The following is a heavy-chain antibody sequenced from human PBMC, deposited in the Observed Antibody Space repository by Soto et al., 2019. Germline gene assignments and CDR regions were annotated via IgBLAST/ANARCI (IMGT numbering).Heavy chain of an antibody. CDR3: ARTPVSRARNWFDP. J-gene: IGHJ5*02. V-gene: IGHV1-8*01. CDR1: GYTFTSYD. CDR2: VSPNNGNT. Sequence: QVQLVQSGAEVKKPGASVKVSCKASGYTFTSYDINWVRQATGQGLEWMGWVSPNNGNTGYAQKFQGRVSMTRNTSISTAYMELSSLRSDDTAVYYCARTPVSRARNWFDPWGQGTLVTVSS. D-gene: IGHD2-15*01.